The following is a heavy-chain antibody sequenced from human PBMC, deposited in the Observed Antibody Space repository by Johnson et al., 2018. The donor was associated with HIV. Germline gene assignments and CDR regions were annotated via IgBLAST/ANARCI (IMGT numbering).Heavy chain of an antibody. CDR3: ASQLGATGAFDI. V-gene: IGHV3-20*04. J-gene: IGHJ3*02. Sequence: VQVVESGGGLVQSRRSLRLSCAASGFTFDDYDMSWVRQAPGKGLEWVSGINWNGGTTGYVDSVKGRITISRDNAKNSLYLQMNSLRAEDTAFYYCASQLGATGAFDIWGQGTMVTVSS. CDR1: GFTFDDYD. CDR2: INWNGGTT. D-gene: IGHD1-26*01.